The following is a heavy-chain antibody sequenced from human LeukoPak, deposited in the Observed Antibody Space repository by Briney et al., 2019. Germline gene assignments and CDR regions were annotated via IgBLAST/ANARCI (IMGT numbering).Heavy chain of an antibody. V-gene: IGHV1-2*02. J-gene: IGHJ3*02. Sequence: ASVKVSCKASGYTFTGYYMHWVRQAPGQGLEWMGWINPNSGGTNYAQKFQGRVTMTRGTSISTAYMELSRLRSDDTAVYYCARDPKDSSGYRDAFDIWGQGTMVTVSS. CDR2: INPNSGGT. D-gene: IGHD3-22*01. CDR1: GYTFTGYY. CDR3: ARDPKDSSGYRDAFDI.